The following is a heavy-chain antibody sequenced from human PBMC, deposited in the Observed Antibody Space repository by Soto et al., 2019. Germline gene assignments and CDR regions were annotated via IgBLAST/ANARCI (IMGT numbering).Heavy chain of an antibody. D-gene: IGHD4-4*01. Sequence: ASVKVSCKASGYTFTSYGISWVRQTPGQGLEWMGWISAYNGNTNYAQKLQGRVTMTTDTSTSTAYMELRSLRSDDTAVYYCARGLTTPGGYYYYYPAVWGKGTTVTVSS. CDR2: ISAYNGNT. CDR3: ARGLTTPGGYYYYYPAV. J-gene: IGHJ6*03. CDR1: GYTFTSYG. V-gene: IGHV1-18*01.